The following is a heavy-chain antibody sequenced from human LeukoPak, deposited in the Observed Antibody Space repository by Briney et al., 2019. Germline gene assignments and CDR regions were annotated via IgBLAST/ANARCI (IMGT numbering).Heavy chain of an antibody. CDR2: IYYSGST. CDR1: GGSISSSSYY. CDR3: ARGRRGYYYGSGSYRWFDP. J-gene: IGHJ5*02. V-gene: IGHV4-39*07. D-gene: IGHD3-10*01. Sequence: SETLSLTCTVSGGSISSSSYYWGWIRQPPGKGLEWIGSIYYSGSTYYNPSLKSRVTISVDTSKNQFSLKLSSVTAADTAVYYCARGRRGYYYGSGSYRWFDPWGQGTLVTVSS.